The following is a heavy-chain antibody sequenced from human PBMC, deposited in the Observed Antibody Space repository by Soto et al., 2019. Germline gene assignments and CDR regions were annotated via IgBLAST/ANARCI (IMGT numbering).Heavy chain of an antibody. CDR3: AKDRPPYYDSSGYHDY. CDR2: ISGSGGST. Sequence: GGSLRLSCAASGFTFSSYAMSWVRQAPGKGLEWVSAISGSGGSTYYADSGKGRFTISRDNSKNTLYLQMNSLRAEDTAVYYCAKDRPPYYDSSGYHDYWGQGTLVTVSS. CDR1: GFTFSSYA. D-gene: IGHD3-22*01. J-gene: IGHJ4*02. V-gene: IGHV3-23*01.